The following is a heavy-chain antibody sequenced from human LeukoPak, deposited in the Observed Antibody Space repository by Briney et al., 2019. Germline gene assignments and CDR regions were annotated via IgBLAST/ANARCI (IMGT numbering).Heavy chain of an antibody. CDR3: ARGADTGYSSDS. CDR2: INSDARST. V-gene: IGHV3-74*01. CDR1: GFTFSNYW. J-gene: IGHJ1*01. D-gene: IGHD6-19*01. Sequence: GGSLRLSCAASGFTFSNYWMHWVRQAPGKGLVWVSRINSDARSTSYADSVKGRFTISRDNARNTLYLQMNSLRAEDTAVYYCARGADTGYSSDSWGQGTLVTVSS.